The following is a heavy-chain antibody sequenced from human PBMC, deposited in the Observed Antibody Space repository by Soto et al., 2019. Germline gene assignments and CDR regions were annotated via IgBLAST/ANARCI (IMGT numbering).Heavy chain of an antibody. J-gene: IGHJ4*02. Sequence: GASVKVSCKPSGYTLNTYYLHWVRQAPGQGLEWMGIIHPSGGGSTYAQKFLGRVTMTGDTSTSTVFMELSSLRSADTAVYYCARGGHIAVVTASFDYWGQGTLVTVSS. CDR3: ARGGHIAVVTASFDY. CDR2: IHPSGGGS. CDR1: GYTLNTYY. V-gene: IGHV1-46*02. D-gene: IGHD2-21*02.